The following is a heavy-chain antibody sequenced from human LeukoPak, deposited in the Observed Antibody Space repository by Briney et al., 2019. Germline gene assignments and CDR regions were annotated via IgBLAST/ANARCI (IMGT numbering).Heavy chain of an antibody. CDR2: IYSGGNI. CDR1: GFTFGKYW. J-gene: IGHJ4*02. D-gene: IGHD2-15*01. CDR3: AGRHCSGGGCYFAGADPFDY. V-gene: IGHV3-53*01. Sequence: GGSLRLSCVASGFTFGKYWMSWVRQAPGKGLEWVSVIYSGGNIYYIESVKGRFTISRDTSKNTLYLQMNSLRAEDTAVYFCAGRHCSGGGCYFAGADPFDYWGQGTLVTVSS.